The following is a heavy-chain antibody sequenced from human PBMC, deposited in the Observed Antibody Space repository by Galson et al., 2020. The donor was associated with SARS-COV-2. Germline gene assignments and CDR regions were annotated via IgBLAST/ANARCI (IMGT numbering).Heavy chain of an antibody. Sequence: GGSLRLSCGVSGFTFNDFWMSWFRQAPGKGLEWVANIKGDGSETNYADSVKGRFSISRDNAANSPYLQMNSLRVEDSAVYYCSREGWQGGYWGQGTRVTVSS. V-gene: IGHV3-7*01. D-gene: IGHD6-19*01. CDR3: SREGWQGGY. CDR2: IKGDGSET. J-gene: IGHJ4*02. CDR1: GFTFNDFW.